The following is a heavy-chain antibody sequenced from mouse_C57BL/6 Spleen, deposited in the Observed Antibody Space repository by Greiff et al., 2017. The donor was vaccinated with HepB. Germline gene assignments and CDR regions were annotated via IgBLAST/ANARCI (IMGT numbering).Heavy chain of an antibody. CDR3: TTKGGYYYAMDY. D-gene: IGHD3-1*01. CDR2: IDPENGDT. J-gene: IGHJ4*01. V-gene: IGHV14-4*01. CDR1: GFNIKDDY. Sequence: EVKLQESGAELVRPGASVKLSCTASGFNIKDDYMHWVKQRPEQGLEWIGWIDPENGDTEYASKFQGKATITADTSSNTAYLQLSSLTSEDTAVYYCTTKGGYYYAMDYWGQGPSVTVSS.